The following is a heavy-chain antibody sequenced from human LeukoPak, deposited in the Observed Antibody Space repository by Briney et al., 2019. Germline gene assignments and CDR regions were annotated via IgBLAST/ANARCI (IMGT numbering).Heavy chain of an antibody. V-gene: IGHV4-59*01. Sequence: SETLSLTCPVSGGSISSYYWSWIRQPPGKGLEWIGYIYYSGSTNYNPSLKSRVTISVDTSKNQFSLKLSSVTAADTAVYYCARETRSTIFGVVMKAYFDYWGQGTLVTVSS. CDR2: IYYSGST. J-gene: IGHJ4*02. CDR1: GGSISSYY. D-gene: IGHD3-3*01. CDR3: ARETRSTIFGVVMKAYFDY.